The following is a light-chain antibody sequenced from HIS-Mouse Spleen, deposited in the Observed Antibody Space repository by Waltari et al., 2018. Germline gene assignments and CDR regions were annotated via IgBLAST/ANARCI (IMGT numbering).Light chain of an antibody. CDR2: EGS. Sequence: HSALTQPASVSGSPGQSITISCTGTSSDVGIYNLASWSQQPPGKAPKLMIYEGSKRPSGVSNRFSGSKSGNTASLTISGLQAEDEADYYCCSYAGSSTFVVVFGGGTKLTVL. V-gene: IGLV2-23*03. CDR1: SSDVGIYNL. J-gene: IGLJ2*01. CDR3: CSYAGSSTFVVV.